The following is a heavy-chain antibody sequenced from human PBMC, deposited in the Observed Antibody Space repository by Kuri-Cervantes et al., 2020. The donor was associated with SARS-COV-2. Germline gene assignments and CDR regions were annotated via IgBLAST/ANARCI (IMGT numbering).Heavy chain of an antibody. CDR2: ISYDVSNK. V-gene: IGHV3-30*07. CDR1: GFTFSNAW. CDR3: ARGGEGVSPNYDPYGMDV. D-gene: IGHD3-3*01. J-gene: IGHJ6*02. Sequence: GESLKISCAASGFTFSNAWMNWVRQAPGKGLEWVAVISYDVSNKYYADSVKGRFTISRDNSKNTLYLQMTSLRAEDTAVYYCARGGEGVSPNYDPYGMDVWGQETTVTVSS.